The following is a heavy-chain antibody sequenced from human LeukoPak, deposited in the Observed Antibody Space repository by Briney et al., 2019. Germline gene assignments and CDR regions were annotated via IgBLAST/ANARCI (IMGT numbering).Heavy chain of an antibody. Sequence: PGGSLRLSCAASGFTFSSYGMHWVRQAPGKGLEWVAVISYDGSNKYYAGSVRGRFTISRDNSKNTLYLQMNSLRAEDTAVYYCAKVLGSGWSPDYWGQGTLVTVSS. CDR3: AKVLGSGWSPDY. D-gene: IGHD6-19*01. CDR2: ISYDGSNK. CDR1: GFTFSSYG. V-gene: IGHV3-30*18. J-gene: IGHJ4*02.